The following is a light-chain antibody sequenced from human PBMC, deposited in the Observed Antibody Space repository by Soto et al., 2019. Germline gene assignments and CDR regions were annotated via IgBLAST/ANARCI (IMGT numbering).Light chain of an antibody. Sequence: DIQLAQAPSFLSASAGDRVTITCPASQVISSYLAWYQQKPGRAPRLLIYAASTLQSGVPSRFSGSGSGTEFTLTITSLQPEDFATYYCQKLNSFPINFGQGTRLEIK. J-gene: IGKJ5*01. CDR2: AAS. V-gene: IGKV1-9*01. CDR1: QVISSY. CDR3: QKLNSFPIN.